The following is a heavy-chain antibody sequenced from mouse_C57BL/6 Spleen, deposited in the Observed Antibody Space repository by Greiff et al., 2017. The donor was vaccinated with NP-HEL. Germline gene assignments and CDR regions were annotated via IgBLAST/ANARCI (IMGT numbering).Heavy chain of an antibody. V-gene: IGHV1-53*01. D-gene: IGHD2-3*01. CDR1: GYTFTSYW. CDR2: INPSNGGT. J-gene: IGHJ3*01. Sequence: QVQLKQPGTELVKPGASVKLSCKASGYTFTSYWMHWVKQRPGQGLEWIGNINPSNGGTNYNEKFKSKATLTVDKSSSTAYMQLSSLTSEDSAVYYCARSGGYYVGVAYWGQGTLVTVSA. CDR3: ARSGGYYVGVAY.